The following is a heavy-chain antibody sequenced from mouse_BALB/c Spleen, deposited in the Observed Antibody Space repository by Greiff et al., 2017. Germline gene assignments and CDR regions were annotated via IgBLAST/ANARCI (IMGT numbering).Heavy chain of an antibody. CDR1: GYAFSSSW. D-gene: IGHD2-4*01. V-gene: IGHV1-82*01. Sequence: VQLHQSGPELVKPGASVKISCKASGYAFSSSWMNWVKQRPGQGLEWIGRIYPGDGDTNYNGKFKGKATLTADKSSSTAYMQLSSLTSVDSAVYFCARYGDYDRGFDYWGQGTTLTVSS. J-gene: IGHJ2*01. CDR3: ARYGDYDRGFDY. CDR2: IYPGDGDT.